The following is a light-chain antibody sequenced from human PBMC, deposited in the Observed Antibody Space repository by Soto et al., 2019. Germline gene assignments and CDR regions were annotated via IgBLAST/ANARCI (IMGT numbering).Light chain of an antibody. CDR2: EVS. Sequence: QSALTQPASVSGSPGQSITISCTGTSHDIGGYKYVSWYQQHPGKAPKLMIYEVSNRPSGVSHHFSGSKSGNTASLTISGLQTEDEANYYCCAYTSTSALYVFGTGTKLTVL. CDR1: SHDIGGYKY. J-gene: IGLJ1*01. CDR3: CAYTSTSALYV. V-gene: IGLV2-14*01.